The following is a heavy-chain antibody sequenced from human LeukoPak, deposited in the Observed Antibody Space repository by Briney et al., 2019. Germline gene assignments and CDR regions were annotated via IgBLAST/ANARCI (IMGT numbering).Heavy chain of an antibody. Sequence: SETLSLTCAVYGGSFSGYYWSWIRQPPGKGLEWIGEIYHRGSTNYNPSLKSRVTISVDTSKNQFSLKLSSVTAADTAVYYCASQGAGSEANWCDPWGQGTLVTVSS. V-gene: IGHV4-34*01. J-gene: IGHJ5*02. CDR2: IYHRGST. D-gene: IGHD3-10*01. CDR1: GGSFSGYY. CDR3: ASQGAGSEANWCDP.